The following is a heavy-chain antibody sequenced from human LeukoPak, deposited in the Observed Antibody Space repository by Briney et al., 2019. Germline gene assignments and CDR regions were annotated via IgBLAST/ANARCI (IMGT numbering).Heavy chain of an antibody. D-gene: IGHD6-19*01. CDR3: AKDKGDTSGWYYGFDL. CDR2: ISGSGATT. V-gene: IGHV3-23*01. Sequence: GGSLRLSCEASGFTFRSYAMSWVRQAAGKGLEWVSAISGSGATTYYADSVKGRFTISRDNSKNTLYLQMNSLIAEDTALYYCAKDKGDTSGWYYGFDLWGQGTKVTVSS. CDR1: GFTFRSYA. J-gene: IGHJ3*01.